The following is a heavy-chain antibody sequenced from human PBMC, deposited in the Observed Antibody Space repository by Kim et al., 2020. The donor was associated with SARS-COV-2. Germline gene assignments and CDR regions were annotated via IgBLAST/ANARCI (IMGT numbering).Heavy chain of an antibody. Sequence: EDAASGKGRFTISRDDSKNTAYLQMNSLKTEDTAVYYCTRHVVGYYGMDVWGQGTTVTVSS. V-gene: IGHV3-73*01. J-gene: IGHJ6*02. CDR3: TRHVVGYYGMDV. D-gene: IGHD6-6*01.